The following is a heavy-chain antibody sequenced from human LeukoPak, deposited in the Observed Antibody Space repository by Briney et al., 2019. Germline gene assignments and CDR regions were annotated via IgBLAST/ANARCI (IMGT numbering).Heavy chain of an antibody. D-gene: IGHD2-15*01. J-gene: IGHJ4*02. Sequence: GGSLRLSCAASGFTFNNYAMGWVRQAPGGGAGGVSIIATDGGSAYYADSVKGRFTMSRDNSKNGLYLQMSSLRAEDTALYYCARCSGGTCYSFHYWGQGTLVTVSS. CDR3: ARCSGGTCYSFHY. CDR2: IATDGGSA. CDR1: GFTFNNYA. V-gene: IGHV3-23*03.